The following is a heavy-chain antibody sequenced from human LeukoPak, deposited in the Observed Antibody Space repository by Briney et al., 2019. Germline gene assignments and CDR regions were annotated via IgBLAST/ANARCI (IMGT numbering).Heavy chain of an antibody. CDR1: GGSFSGYY. J-gene: IGHJ4*02. D-gene: IGHD3-9*01. V-gene: IGHV4-34*01. CDR3: ARELRGHYDILTGYTHYFDY. CDR2: INHSGST. Sequence: SETLSLTCAVYGGSFSGYYWSWIRQPPGKGLEWIGEINHSGSTNYNPSLKSRVTISVDTSKNQFSLKLSSVTAADTAVYYCARELRGHYDILTGYTHYFDYWGQGTLVTVSS.